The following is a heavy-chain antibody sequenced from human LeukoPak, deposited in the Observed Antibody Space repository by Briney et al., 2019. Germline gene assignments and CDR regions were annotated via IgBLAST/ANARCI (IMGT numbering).Heavy chain of an antibody. CDR1: GGSISSYY. V-gene: IGHV4-59*01. J-gene: IGHJ4*02. D-gene: IGHD6-19*01. Sequence: SETLSLTCTVSGGSISSYYWSWIRQPPGKGLEWIGYIYYSGSTNYNPSLKSRVTISVDTSKTQFSLKLSSVTAADTAVYYCARTISSGWVDYWGQGTLVTVSS. CDR3: ARTISSGWVDY. CDR2: IYYSGST.